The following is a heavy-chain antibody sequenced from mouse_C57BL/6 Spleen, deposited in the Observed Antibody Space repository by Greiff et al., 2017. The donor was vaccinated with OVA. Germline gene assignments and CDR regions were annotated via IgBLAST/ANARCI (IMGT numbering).Heavy chain of an antibody. V-gene: IGHV7-3*01. Sequence: EVNVVESGGGLVQPGGSLSLSCAASGFTFTDYYMSWVRQPPGKALEWLGFIRNKANGYTTEYSASVKGRFTISRDNSQSILYLQMNALRAEDSATYYCARYRSRQYYAMDYWGQGNSGTVSS. CDR3: ARYRSRQYYAMDY. CDR2: IRNKANGYTT. D-gene: IGHD6-1*01. CDR1: GFTFTDYY. J-gene: IGHJ4*01.